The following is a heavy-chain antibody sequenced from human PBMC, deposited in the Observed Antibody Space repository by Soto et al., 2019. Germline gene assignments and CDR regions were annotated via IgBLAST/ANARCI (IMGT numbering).Heavy chain of an antibody. J-gene: IGHJ3*02. V-gene: IGHV5-51*01. CDR2: IFPGDSDT. CDR3: ARQGRFLGWSPGGPFDI. Sequence: GESLKISCKGSGYRFTGDWIGWVRQMPGKGLEWMGIIFPGDSDTRYSPSFQGQVTVSADKSVSTAYLQWSSLKASDTAMYYCARQGRFLGWSPGGPFDIWGQGTMVTVSS. D-gene: IGHD3-3*01. CDR1: GYRFTGDW.